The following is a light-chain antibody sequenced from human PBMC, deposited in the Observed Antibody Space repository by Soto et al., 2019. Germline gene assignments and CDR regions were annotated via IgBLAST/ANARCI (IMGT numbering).Light chain of an antibody. J-gene: IGLJ1*01. CDR1: SSDISGYNF. CDR2: EAS. V-gene: IGLV2-14*01. Sequence: QSVLTQPASVSGSPGQSITISCTGTSSDISGYNFVSWYHQHPGKAPKLMIYEASNRPSGVSDRFSGSKSGNTASLTISGVQAEDEADYYCNSYTTSSTLVFGTGTKV. CDR3: NSYTTSSTLV.